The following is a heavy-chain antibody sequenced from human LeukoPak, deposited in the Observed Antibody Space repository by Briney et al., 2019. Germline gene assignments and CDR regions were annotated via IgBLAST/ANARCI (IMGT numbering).Heavy chain of an antibody. D-gene: IGHD4-17*01. V-gene: IGHV3-9*01. CDR1: GFTFDDYA. CDR3: AKYGLRAFDI. CDR2: ISWNSGSI. Sequence: GRSLRLSCAASGFTFDDYAMHWVRQAPGKGLEWVSGISWNSGSIGYADSVKGRFTISRDNAKNSLYLQMNSLRAEDTALYYCAKYGLRAFDIWGQGTMVTVSS. J-gene: IGHJ3*02.